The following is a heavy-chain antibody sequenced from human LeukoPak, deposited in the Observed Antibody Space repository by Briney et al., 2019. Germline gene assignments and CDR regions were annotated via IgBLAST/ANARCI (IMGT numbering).Heavy chain of an antibody. CDR2: ISSSSSCI. CDR3: ARDNYYDSSGYYFYYYYGMDV. V-gene: IGHV3-21*01. Sequence: GGSLRLSCAASGFTFSSYSMNWVRQAPGKGLEWVSSISSSSSCIYYADSVKGRFTISRDNAKNSLYLQMNSLRAEDTAVYYCARDNYYDSSGYYFYYYYGMDVWGQGTTVTVSS. CDR1: GFTFSSYS. J-gene: IGHJ6*02. D-gene: IGHD3-22*01.